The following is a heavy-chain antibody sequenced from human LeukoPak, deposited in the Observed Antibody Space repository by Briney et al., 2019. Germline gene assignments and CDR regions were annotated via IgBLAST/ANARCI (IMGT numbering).Heavy chain of an antibody. CDR3: ARHLDYDFWSGYSWAPPPYYYYGMDV. J-gene: IGHJ6*02. V-gene: IGHV4-31*03. CDR1: GGSISSGGYY. D-gene: IGHD3-3*01. CDR2: IYYSGST. Sequence: SSETLSLTCTVSGGSISSGGYYWSWIRQHPGKGLEWIGYIYYSGSTHYNPSLKSRVTISVDTSKNQFSLKLSSVTAADTAVYYCARHLDYDFWSGYSWAPPPYYYYGMDVWGQGTTVTVSS.